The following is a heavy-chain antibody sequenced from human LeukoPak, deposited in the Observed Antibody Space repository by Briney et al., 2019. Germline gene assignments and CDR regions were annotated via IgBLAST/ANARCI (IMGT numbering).Heavy chain of an antibody. CDR1: GYTFTGYD. CDR2: VNPNSGAT. J-gene: IGHJ1*01. V-gene: IGHV1-2*02. Sequence: ASVKVACKASGYTFTGYDMHWVRQVPGQGLEWMGWVNPNSGATNYAQKFQGRVTMTRDTSISTAYMELSRLRSDDTAVYYCARAGWGTSGDYWGLQHWGQGTLVTVSS. CDR3: ARAGWGTSGDYWGLQH. D-gene: IGHD4-17*01.